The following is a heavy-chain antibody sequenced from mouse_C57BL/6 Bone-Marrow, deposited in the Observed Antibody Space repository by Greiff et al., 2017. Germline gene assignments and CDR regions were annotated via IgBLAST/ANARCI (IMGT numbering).Heavy chain of an antibody. Sequence: LKESGEGLVKPGGSLKLSCAASGFTFSSYAMSWVRQTPEKRLEWVAYISSGGDYIYYADTVKGRFTISRDNARNTLYLQMSSLKSEDTAMYYCTRFYDYDRGFDYWGQGTTLTVSS. CDR1: GFTFSSYA. V-gene: IGHV5-9-1*02. D-gene: IGHD2-4*01. CDR3: TRFYDYDRGFDY. CDR2: ISSGGDYI. J-gene: IGHJ2*01.